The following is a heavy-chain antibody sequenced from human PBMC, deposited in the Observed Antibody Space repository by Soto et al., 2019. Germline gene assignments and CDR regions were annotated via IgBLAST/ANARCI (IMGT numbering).Heavy chain of an antibody. D-gene: IGHD1-1*01. CDR2: ISAHNGNT. Sequence: QVHLVQCGAEVKKPGASVKVSCRASSYAFTTYGITWVRQAPGQGLEWMGWISAHNGNTNYAQKLQDRVTVTRDTSTSTAYMELRSLRSDDTAVYYCARGRYGDYWGQGALVTVSS. CDR3: ARGRYGDY. J-gene: IGHJ4*02. CDR1: SYAFTTYG. V-gene: IGHV1-18*01.